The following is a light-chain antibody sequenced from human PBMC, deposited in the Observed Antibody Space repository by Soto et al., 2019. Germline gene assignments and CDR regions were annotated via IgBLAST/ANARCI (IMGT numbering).Light chain of an antibody. Sequence: EIVLTQSPGTLSLSPGERATLSCRASQSVSSSYLAWYQQKPGQAPRLLIYGASSRATGIPDRFSGSGSGTDFNLTISRLEPEDFEVYYCHQYDSSPLPFGGGPRWRSN. CDR2: GAS. CDR3: HQYDSSPLP. J-gene: IGKJ4*01. V-gene: IGKV3-20*01. CDR1: QSVSSSY.